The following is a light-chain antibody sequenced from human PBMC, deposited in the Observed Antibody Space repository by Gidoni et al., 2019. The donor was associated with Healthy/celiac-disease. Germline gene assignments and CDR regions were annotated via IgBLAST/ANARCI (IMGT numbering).Light chain of an antibody. V-gene: IGLV3-21*02. CDR2: DDS. CDR3: QVWDSSSDHVV. J-gene: IGLJ2*01. CDR1: NIGSKS. Sequence: SYVLTQPPSVSVAPGQTTRITCRGNNIGSKSVHWYQQKPGQAPVLVVYDDSDRPSGIPRRFSGSNSGNTATLTISRVEAGDEADYYCQVWDSSSDHVVFGGGTKLTVL.